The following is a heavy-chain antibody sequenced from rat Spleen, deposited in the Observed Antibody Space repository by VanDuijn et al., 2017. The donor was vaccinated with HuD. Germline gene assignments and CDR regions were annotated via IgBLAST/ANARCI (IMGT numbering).Heavy chain of an antibody. CDR1: GFTFTDYY. CDR3: ARRHYDGAYGYFDF. CDR2: ISIGGSST. Sequence: EVQLVESGGGLVQPGRSLKLSCAASGFTFTDYYMAWVRQAPTKGLEWVASISIGGSSTYYRDSVKGRFTISRHNAKTTQYLQMDSLRSEDTATYYCARRHYDGAYGYFDFWAQEPWSPCPQ. D-gene: IGHD1-12*02. V-gene: IGHV5-25*01. J-gene: IGHJ1*01.